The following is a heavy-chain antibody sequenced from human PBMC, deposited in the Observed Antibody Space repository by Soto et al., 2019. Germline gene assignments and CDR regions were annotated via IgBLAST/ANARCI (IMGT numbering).Heavy chain of an antibody. V-gene: IGHV4-31*03. Sequence: PSETLSLTCTVSGGSISSGGYYWNWIRQHPGKGLEWIGYIYYSGSTYYNPSLKSRVTISVDTSKNQFSLKLSSVTAADTAVYYCARGGEDIVLPNMDVWGQGTTVTVSS. CDR2: IYYSGST. D-gene: IGHD2-15*01. CDR1: GGSISSGGYY. CDR3: ARGGEDIVLPNMDV. J-gene: IGHJ6*02.